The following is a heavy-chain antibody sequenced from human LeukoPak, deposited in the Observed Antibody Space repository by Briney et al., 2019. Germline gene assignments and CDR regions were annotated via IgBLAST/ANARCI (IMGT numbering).Heavy chain of an antibody. J-gene: IGHJ4*02. Sequence: GGSLRLSCAASGFTVSSNYMSWVRQAPGKGLEWVSVIYSGGSTYYADSVKGRFTISRDNSKNTLYLQMSSLRAEDTAVYYCARAIQLWSPFDYWGQGTLVTVSS. CDR3: ARAIQLWSPFDY. V-gene: IGHV3-53*01. D-gene: IGHD5-18*01. CDR2: IYSGGST. CDR1: GFTVSSNY.